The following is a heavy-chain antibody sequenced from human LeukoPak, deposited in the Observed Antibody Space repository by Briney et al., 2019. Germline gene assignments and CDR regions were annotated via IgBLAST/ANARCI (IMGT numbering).Heavy chain of an antibody. J-gene: IGHJ4*02. CDR2: IYSSGST. D-gene: IGHD1-14*01. V-gene: IGHV4-4*07. Sequence: SETLSLTCSVSGGSISNYFWSWIRQPAGKGLEWIGRIYSSGSTNYNPSLKSRVTISVDTSKNQFSLKLSSVTAADTAVYYCARGRDRVNADYWGQGTLVTVSS. CDR3: ARGRDRVNADY. CDR1: GGSISNYF.